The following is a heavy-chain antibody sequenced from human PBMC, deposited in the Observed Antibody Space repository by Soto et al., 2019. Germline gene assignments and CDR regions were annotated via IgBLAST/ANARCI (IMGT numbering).Heavy chain of an antibody. V-gene: IGHV4-39*01. CDR2: IYYTGSTT. J-gene: IGHJ5*02. CDR3: VRHSGYSSSWGEFDP. CDR1: GGSTGRSSYY. D-gene: IGHD5-18*01. Sequence: SETLSLTCNVSGGSTGRSSYYWAWNRQSPGKGLEWIGSIYYTGSTTYYNPSLKSRVTISVDRAKNQFSLKLASVTAADTAMYYCVRHSGYSSSWGEFDPWGQGTLVTVSS.